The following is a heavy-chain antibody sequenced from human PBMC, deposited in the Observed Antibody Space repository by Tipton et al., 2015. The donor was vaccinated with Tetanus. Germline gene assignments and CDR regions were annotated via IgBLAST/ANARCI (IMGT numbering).Heavy chain of an antibody. D-gene: IGHD2-8*02. Sequence: TLSLTCSVSGGSISIPDYYWAWIRQPPGKGLEWVGYVYYTGDTNYNPSLKSRVTISMDRSENQISLKMTSVTAADTAVYYCAGVTAQRTELYFEHWGQGTQVTVSS. J-gene: IGHJ1*01. CDR3: AGVTAQRTELYFEH. V-gene: IGHV4-61*05. CDR2: VYYTGDT. CDR1: GGSISIPDYY.